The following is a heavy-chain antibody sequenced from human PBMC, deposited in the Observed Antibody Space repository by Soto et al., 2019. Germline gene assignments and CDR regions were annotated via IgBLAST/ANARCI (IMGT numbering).Heavy chain of an antibody. D-gene: IGHD3-3*01. V-gene: IGHV4-31*03. CDR3: AIHFVYVFWSGYWLDDAFDI. J-gene: IGHJ3*02. CDR1: GGSISSGGYY. CDR2: IYYSGST. Sequence: SETLSLTCTVSGGSISSGGYYWSWIRQHPGKGLEWIGYIYYSGSTYYNPSLKSRVTISVDTSKNQFSLKLSSVTAADTAVYYFAIHFVYVFWSGYWLDDAFDIWGQGKMVTVPS.